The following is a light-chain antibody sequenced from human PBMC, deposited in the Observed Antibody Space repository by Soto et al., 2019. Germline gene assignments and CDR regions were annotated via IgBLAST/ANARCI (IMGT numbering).Light chain of an antibody. CDR2: AAS. V-gene: IGKV1-9*01. CDR3: QQFHSSPST. Sequence: IQLTQSPSSLSASVGDRVTITCRASQDIAIYLAWYQQKPGKAPKLLIYAASTLYGGVPSRFSGSGSGTDFPPTITSLQAEVFATYYCQQFHSSPSTFGGGTKVEIK. CDR1: QDIAIY. J-gene: IGKJ4*01.